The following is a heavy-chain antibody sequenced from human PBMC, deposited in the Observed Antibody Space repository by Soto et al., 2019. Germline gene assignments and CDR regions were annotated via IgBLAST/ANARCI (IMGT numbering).Heavy chain of an antibody. J-gene: IGHJ4*02. CDR1: GFTFSRYS. V-gene: IGHV3-21*01. CDR2: ISSTTNYI. Sequence: VESGGGLVRPGGSLRLSCAASGFTFSRYSMNWVRQAPGKGLEWVSSISSTTNYIYYADSMKGRFTVSRDNAKNSVYLDMNSLSAEDTAVYYCARESEDLTSNFDYWGQGTLVTVSS. CDR3: ARESEDLTSNFDY.